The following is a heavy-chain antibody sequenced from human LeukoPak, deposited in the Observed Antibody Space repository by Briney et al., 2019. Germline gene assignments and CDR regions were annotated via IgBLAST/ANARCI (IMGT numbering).Heavy chain of an antibody. V-gene: IGHV3-23*01. CDR1: GFTFSSYA. CDR2: IRGSGGRT. D-gene: IGHD3-22*01. J-gene: IGHJ3*01. CDR3: AKTSPDAYNYDRSGYYAAFDL. Sequence: PGGSLRLSGAPSGFTFSSYAMSWVRPAPGKGREWVSTIRGSGGRTYHAASVKGRFTISRDNPKNTLYLQMNSLRAEDTAVYYCAKTSPDAYNYDRSGYYAAFDLWGQGTVVTVSS.